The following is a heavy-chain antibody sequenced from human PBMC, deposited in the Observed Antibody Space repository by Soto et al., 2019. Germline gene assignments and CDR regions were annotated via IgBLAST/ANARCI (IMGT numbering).Heavy chain of an antibody. V-gene: IGHV3-23*01. D-gene: IGHD1-26*01. Sequence: EVQLLESGGGLVQPGGSLRLSCAASGFTFNNYAMSWVRQAPGKGLEWVSTISSSGGSTYYADSVKGRLTISRDNTKNTLYLQMNSLRADDTAVYYCAKERWEGYGMDAWGQGTTVTVSS. CDR3: AKERWEGYGMDA. CDR1: GFTFNNYA. CDR2: ISSSGGST. J-gene: IGHJ6*02.